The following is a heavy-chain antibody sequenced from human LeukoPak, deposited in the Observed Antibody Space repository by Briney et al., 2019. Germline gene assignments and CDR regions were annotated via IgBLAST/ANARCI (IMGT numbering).Heavy chain of an antibody. Sequence: GGSLRLSCAASGFTFSNYAMSWVRQAPGKGLEWVSAISGSGSSTYYADSVKGRFTISRDNSKNTLYLQMNSLRAEDTAVYYCAKGQQLVRSGWFDPWGQGTQVTVSS. CDR2: ISGSGSST. D-gene: IGHD6-13*01. CDR1: GFTFSNYA. V-gene: IGHV3-23*01. CDR3: AKGQQLVRSGWFDP. J-gene: IGHJ5*02.